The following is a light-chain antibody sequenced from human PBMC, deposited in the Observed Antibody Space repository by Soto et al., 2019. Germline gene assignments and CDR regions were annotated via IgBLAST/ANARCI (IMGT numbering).Light chain of an antibody. CDR3: QQYGDSPLT. Sequence: EIVLTQSPGTVSLSPGERATLSCRASQSVTSSYLAWYQQKPGQAPRLLIYGVSSRATGIPDRFSGSGAGKDFTITISRLEPEDFAVYYCQQYGDSPLTFGGWHKVEIK. V-gene: IGKV3-20*01. J-gene: IGKJ4*01. CDR2: GVS. CDR1: QSVTSSY.